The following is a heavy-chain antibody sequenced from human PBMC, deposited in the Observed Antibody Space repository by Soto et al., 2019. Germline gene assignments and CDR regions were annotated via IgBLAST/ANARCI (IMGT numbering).Heavy chain of an antibody. J-gene: IGHJ4*02. CDR3: ARALEYSNAPLDY. CDR2: INPNSGGT. CDR1: GYTFPGYY. Sequence: ASVQVSCKASGYTFPGYYMHWVRQAPGQGLEWMGWINPNSGGTNYAQKFQGWVIMTRDTSISTAYMELSRLRSDDTALYYCARALEYSNAPLDYWGQGTLVTVSS. D-gene: IGHD6-6*01. V-gene: IGHV1-2*04.